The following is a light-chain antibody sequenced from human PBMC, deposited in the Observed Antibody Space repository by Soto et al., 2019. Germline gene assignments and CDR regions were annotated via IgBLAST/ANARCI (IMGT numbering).Light chain of an antibody. Sequence: QSALTQPASVSGSPGQSITISCTGTSSDVGGYNYVSWYQQHPGKAPKLMIYDVSNRPSGVSNRFSGSKPGNTASLTISGLQAEDEADYYCSSYTSSSTPLFGGGTKLIVL. J-gene: IGLJ2*01. V-gene: IGLV2-14*01. CDR3: SSYTSSSTPL. CDR2: DVS. CDR1: SSDVGGYNY.